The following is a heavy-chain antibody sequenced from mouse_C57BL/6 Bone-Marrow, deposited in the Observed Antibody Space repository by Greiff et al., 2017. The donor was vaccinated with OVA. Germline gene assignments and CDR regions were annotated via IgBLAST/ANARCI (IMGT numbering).Heavy chain of an antibody. V-gene: IGHV1-81*01. J-gene: IGHJ2*01. CDR3: ARDLYYYGSRGY. CDR2: IYPRSGNT. CDR1: GYTFTSYG. D-gene: IGHD1-1*01. Sequence: QVQLKQSGAELARPGASVKLSCKASGYTFTSYGISWVKQRTGQGLEWIGEIYPRSGNTYYNEKFKGKATLTADKSSSTAYMELRSLTSEDSAVYFCARDLYYYGSRGYWGQGTTLTVSS.